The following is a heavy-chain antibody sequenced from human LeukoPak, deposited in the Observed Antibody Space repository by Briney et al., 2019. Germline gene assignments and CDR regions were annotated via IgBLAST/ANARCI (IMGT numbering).Heavy chain of an antibody. V-gene: IGHV1-18*01. CDR3: ARDLIARLGESAFDY. J-gene: IGHJ4*02. CDR2: ISAYNGKT. CDR1: GYTFTTYR. Sequence: ASVKVSCKASGYTFTTYRISWVRQAPGQGLEWMGWISAYNGKTNYAQKLQGRVTMTTDTSTSTAYLELRSLKSDDTAVYYCARDLIARLGESAFDYWGPGTLVTVSS. D-gene: IGHD3-16*01.